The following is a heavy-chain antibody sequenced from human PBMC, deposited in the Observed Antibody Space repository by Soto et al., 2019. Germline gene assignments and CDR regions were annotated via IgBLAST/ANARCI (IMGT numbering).Heavy chain of an antibody. CDR2: IIPIFGTA. CDR1: GGTFSSYA. V-gene: IGHV1-69*13. CDR3: AREGLYYDSSGYYYLPAAFDI. J-gene: IGHJ3*02. Sequence: SVKVSCKASGGTFSSYAISWVRQAPGQGLEWMGGIIPIFGTANYAQKFQGRVTITADESTSTAYMELSSLRSEDTAVYYCAREGLYYDSSGYYYLPAAFDIWGQGTMVTVSS. D-gene: IGHD3-22*01.